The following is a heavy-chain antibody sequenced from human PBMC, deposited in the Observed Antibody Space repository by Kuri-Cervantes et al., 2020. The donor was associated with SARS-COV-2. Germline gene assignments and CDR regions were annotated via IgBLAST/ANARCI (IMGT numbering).Heavy chain of an antibody. CDR2: TYYNSQWYT. J-gene: IGHJ3*02. V-gene: IGHV6-1*01. D-gene: IGHD3-22*01. CDR1: GESVSSNSAA. Sequence: SQTLSLTCAISGESVSSNSAAWDWIRQSPSRGLEWLGRTYYNSQWYTDYSPSVKSRIIIRSDTSKNHVSLQLNSVTPEDTAVYYCAREQISLIVLQSGTLAIWGQGTMVTVSS. CDR3: AREQISLIVLQSGTLAI.